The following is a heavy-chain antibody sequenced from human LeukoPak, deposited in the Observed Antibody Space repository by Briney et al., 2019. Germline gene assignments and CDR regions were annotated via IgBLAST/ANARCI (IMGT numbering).Heavy chain of an antibody. CDR1: GVSISSYY. CDR2: IYYSGST. Sequence: PSETLSLTCTVSGVSISSYYWSWVRQPPGKGLEWIGYIYYSGSTNYNPSLKSRVTISVDASKNQFSLKLSSVTAADTAVYYCARGLVAAYWGQGTLVTVSS. V-gene: IGHV4-59*01. CDR3: ARGLVAAY. D-gene: IGHD2-15*01. J-gene: IGHJ4*02.